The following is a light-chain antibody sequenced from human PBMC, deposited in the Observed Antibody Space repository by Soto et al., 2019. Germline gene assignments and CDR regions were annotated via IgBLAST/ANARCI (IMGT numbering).Light chain of an antibody. CDR2: GNS. Sequence: QLVLTQPPSVSGAPGQRVTISCTGSSSNIGAGYDVHWYQQLPVTAPKLLIYGNSNRPSGVPDRFSGSKSGTSASLAITGLQAEDEADYYCQSYDSSHVVFGGGTKLTVL. CDR1: SSNIGAGYD. V-gene: IGLV1-40*01. J-gene: IGLJ2*01. CDR3: QSYDSSHVV.